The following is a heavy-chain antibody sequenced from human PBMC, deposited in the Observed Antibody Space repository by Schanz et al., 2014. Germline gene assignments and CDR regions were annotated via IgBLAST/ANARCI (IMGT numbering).Heavy chain of an antibody. Sequence: QVQLVQSGAEVKKPGSSVTVSCKTSGYTFSDYGITWVRQAPGQGLEWMGWINGYNGHTLYAQKFQGRVTITADKSTSTAYMELTSLRSEDTAVYYCAGTYCSSTSCYTGYYYMDVWGKGTTVTVSS. J-gene: IGHJ6*03. CDR1: GYTFSDYG. CDR3: AGTYCSSTSCYTGYYYMDV. D-gene: IGHD2-2*02. V-gene: IGHV1-18*01. CDR2: INGYNGHT.